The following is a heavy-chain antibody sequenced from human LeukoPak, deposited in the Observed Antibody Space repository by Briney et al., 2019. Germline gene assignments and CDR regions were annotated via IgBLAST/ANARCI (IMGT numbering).Heavy chain of an antibody. CDR2: IIPIFGTA. J-gene: IGHJ4*02. CDR1: GGTFSSYA. V-gene: IGHV1-69*13. D-gene: IGHD3-22*01. CDR3: ARDARGYYDSRYYFDY. Sequence: SVKVSCKASGGTFSSYAISWVRQAPGQGLEWMGGIIPIFGTANYAQKFQGRVTITADESTSTAYMELSSLRSEDTAVYYCARDARGYYDSRYYFDYWGQGTLVTVS.